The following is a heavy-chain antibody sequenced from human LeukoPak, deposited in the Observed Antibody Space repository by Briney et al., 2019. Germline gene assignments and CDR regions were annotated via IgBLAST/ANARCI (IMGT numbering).Heavy chain of an antibody. CDR3: ARGEWIVVVPAGGY. J-gene: IGHJ4*02. D-gene: IGHD2-2*01. CDR1: GFTFSSYA. V-gene: IGHV3-30-3*01. CDR2: ISYDGSNK. Sequence: GGSLRLSCAASGFTFSSYAMHWVRQAPGKGLEWVAVISYDGSNKYYADSVKGRFTISRDNSKNTLYLQMNSLRAEDTAVYYCARGEWIVVVPAGGYWGQGTLVTVSS.